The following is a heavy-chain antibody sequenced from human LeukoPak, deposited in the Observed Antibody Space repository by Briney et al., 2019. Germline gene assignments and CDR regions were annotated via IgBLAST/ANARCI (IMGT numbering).Heavy chain of an antibody. J-gene: IGHJ4*02. CDR1: GYTFTSYG. CDR3: ARDIIVAAAVNPPFDY. V-gene: IGHV1-18*01. CDR2: ISAYNGNT. Sequence: ASVKVSCKASGYTFTSYGISWVRQAPGQGLEWMGWISAYNGNTNYAQKLQGRVTMTTDTSTSTAYMELRSQRSDDTAVYYCARDIIVAAAVNPPFDYWGQGTLVTVSS. D-gene: IGHD6-13*01.